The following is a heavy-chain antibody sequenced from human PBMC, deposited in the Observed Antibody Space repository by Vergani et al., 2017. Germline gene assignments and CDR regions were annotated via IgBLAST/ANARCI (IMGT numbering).Heavy chain of an antibody. CDR3: AREVGATNYDYYYMDV. D-gene: IGHD1-26*01. V-gene: IGHV4-59*01. J-gene: IGHJ6*03. Sequence: QVQLQESGPGLVKPSETLSLTCTVSGGSISSYYWSWIRQPPGKGLEWIGYIYYSGSTNYNPSLNSRVTISVDTSKNQFSLKLSSVTAADTAVYYCAREVGATNYDYYYMDVWGKGTTVTVSS. CDR1: GGSISSYY. CDR2: IYYSGST.